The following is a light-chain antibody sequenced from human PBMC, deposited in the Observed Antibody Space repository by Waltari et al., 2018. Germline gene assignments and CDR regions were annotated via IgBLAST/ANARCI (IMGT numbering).Light chain of an antibody. J-gene: IGLJ1*01. CDR2: EVT. Sequence: QSALTQSASVSGSPGQSSTISCTGTSSDVGSYNLISWYQRHPGNAPKLMIYEVTKRPSGVSNRFSGSKSGNTAALTISGLQSEDEADYYCCSYAGASTALYVFGTGTKVTVL. V-gene: IGLV2-23*02. CDR1: SSDVGSYNL. CDR3: CSYAGASTALYV.